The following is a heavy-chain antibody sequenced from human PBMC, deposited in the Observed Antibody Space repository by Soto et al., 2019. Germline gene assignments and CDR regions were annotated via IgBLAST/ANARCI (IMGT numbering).Heavy chain of an antibody. V-gene: IGHV1-18*04. CDR1: GYIFTSYG. Sequence: SVKVSCKPSGYIFTSYGFSSLRQAPGQGPEWMGWISTWNDDKRDTQKFRDRVTMTTDTSTSTAYMELRSLRFDNTAVYYCARLNSDYAVDFWGQGTLVTVSS. CDR3: ARLNSDYAVDF. D-gene: IGHD5-12*01. J-gene: IGHJ4*02. CDR2: ISTWNDDK.